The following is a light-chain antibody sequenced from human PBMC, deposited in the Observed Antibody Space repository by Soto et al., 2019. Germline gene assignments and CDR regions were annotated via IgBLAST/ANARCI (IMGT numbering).Light chain of an antibody. CDR2: DNN. CDR3: GTWSNSLTGII. J-gene: IGLJ2*01. V-gene: IGLV1-51*01. Sequence: QSVLTQPPSVSAAPGQKVTISCSGSSSNVGNNYVSWYQQLPGTAPKLLIYDNNKRPSGIPDRFSGSKSGTSATLGITGLQTGDEADYYCGTWSNSLTGIIFGGGTKVTVL. CDR1: SSNVGNNY.